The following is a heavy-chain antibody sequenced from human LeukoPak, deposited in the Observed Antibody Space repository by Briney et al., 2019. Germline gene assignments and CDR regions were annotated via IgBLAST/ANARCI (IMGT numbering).Heavy chain of an antibody. Sequence: ASVKVSCKASGYTFTGYYMHWVRQAPGQGLEWMGWINPNSGGTNYAQKFQGRVTMTRDTSISTAYMELGSLISEDTAVYYCARGPDGYELYNWFDPWGQGTLVTVSS. V-gene: IGHV1-2*02. CDR1: GYTFTGYY. J-gene: IGHJ5*02. D-gene: IGHD5-12*01. CDR2: INPNSGGT. CDR3: ARGPDGYELYNWFDP.